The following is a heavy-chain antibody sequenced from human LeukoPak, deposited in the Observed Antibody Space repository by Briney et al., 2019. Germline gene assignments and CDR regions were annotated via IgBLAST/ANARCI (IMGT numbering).Heavy chain of an antibody. J-gene: IGHJ4*02. CDR1: GFTFSDYG. Sequence: PGGSLRLSCAASGFTFSDYGIHWVRQAPGKGLEWVAFIRYDGSNKYYADSVKGRFTISRDNSKNTVYMQMNSLRADDKAVYYCAKEGTASKPSDLDYWGQGTLVTVS. CDR3: AKEGTASKPSDLDY. CDR2: IRYDGSNK. V-gene: IGHV3-30*02. D-gene: IGHD1/OR15-1a*01.